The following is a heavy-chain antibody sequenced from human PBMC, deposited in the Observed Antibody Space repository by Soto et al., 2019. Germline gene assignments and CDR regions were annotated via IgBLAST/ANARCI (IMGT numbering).Heavy chain of an antibody. CDR1: GYTFTSYH. CDR2: INPSGGST. D-gene: IGHD3-10*01. Sequence: GASMKVSCKASGYTFTSYHMHWVRPAPGQGLEWMGIINPSGGSTSYAQKFQGRVTMTRDTSTSTVYMELSSLRSEDTAVYYCAREQRFGELLASRYYFDYWGQGTLVTVSS. J-gene: IGHJ4*02. V-gene: IGHV1-46*01. CDR3: AREQRFGELLASRYYFDY.